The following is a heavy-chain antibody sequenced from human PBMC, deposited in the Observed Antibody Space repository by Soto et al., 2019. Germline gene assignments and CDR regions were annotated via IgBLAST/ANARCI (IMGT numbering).Heavy chain of an antibody. J-gene: IGHJ6*02. V-gene: IGHV1-3*01. CDR2: INAGNGNT. CDR1: GYTFTSYA. Sequence: ASVKVSCKASGYTFTSYAMHWVRQAPGQRLEWMGWINAGNGNTKYSQKFQGRVTITRDASASTAYMELSSLRSEDTAVYYCARGGYSYGYSYYYGMDVWGQGTTVTVSS. D-gene: IGHD5-18*01. CDR3: ARGGYSYGYSYYYGMDV.